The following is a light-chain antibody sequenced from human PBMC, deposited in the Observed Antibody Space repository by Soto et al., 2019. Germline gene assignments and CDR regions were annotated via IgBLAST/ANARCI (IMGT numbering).Light chain of an antibody. J-gene: IGLJ2*01. CDR3: TSYTSVTIVV. Sequence: QSVLTQPASVSGSPGQSITISCTGSNSDIGGYNSVSWYQQHPGIAPKLLIFGVTNRPSGVSDRFSGSKSGNTASLTISALQAEDEADYYCTSYTSVTIVVFGGGTQLTVL. V-gene: IGLV2-14*01. CDR2: GVT. CDR1: NSDIGGYNS.